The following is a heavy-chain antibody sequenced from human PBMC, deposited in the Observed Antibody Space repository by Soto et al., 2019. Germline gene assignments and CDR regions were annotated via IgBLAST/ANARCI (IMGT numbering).Heavy chain of an antibody. J-gene: IGHJ6*02. CDR2: ISSSSSTI. CDR1: GFTLSSYS. CDR3: ARERTTTGDSYYYYYGMDV. D-gene: IGHD4-4*01. V-gene: IGHV3-48*02. Sequence: GGSLRLSCAASGFTLSSYSMNWVRQAPGKGLEWVSYISSSSSTIYYADSVKGRFTISRDNAKNSLYLQMNSLRDEDTAVYYCARERTTTGDSYYYYYGMDVWGQGTTVTVSS.